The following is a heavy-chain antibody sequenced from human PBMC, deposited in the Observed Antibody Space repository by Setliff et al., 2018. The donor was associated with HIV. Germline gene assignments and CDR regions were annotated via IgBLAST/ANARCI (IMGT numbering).Heavy chain of an antibody. Sequence: ASVKVSCKASGYTFTAFGMNWLRQAPGQGPEWMGWISTYNGNTNYAQKFQGRVTMTTDTSTSTGYMELRNLRSDDTAVYYCAKDPSVTVTTIWGQGTMVTVSS. CDR1: GYTFTAFG. D-gene: IGHD4-17*01. J-gene: IGHJ3*02. V-gene: IGHV1-18*01. CDR3: AKDPSVTVTTI. CDR2: ISTYNGNT.